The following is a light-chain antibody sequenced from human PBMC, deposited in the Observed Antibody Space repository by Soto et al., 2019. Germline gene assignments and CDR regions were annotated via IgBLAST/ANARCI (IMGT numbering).Light chain of an antibody. CDR1: QDIRND. Sequence: AIQMTQSPSSLSASVGDRVTITCRASQDIRNDLGWYQQKPGKAPKLLIYAASSLQSGDPSRFSGSGSGTDFTLTISRLQPEDFATYYCLQDYNSPRTFGQGTKVEIK. J-gene: IGKJ1*01. CDR2: AAS. CDR3: LQDYNSPRT. V-gene: IGKV1-6*01.